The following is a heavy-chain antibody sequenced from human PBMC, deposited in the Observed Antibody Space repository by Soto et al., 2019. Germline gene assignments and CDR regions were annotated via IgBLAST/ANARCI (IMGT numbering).Heavy chain of an antibody. Sequence: SVKASWKASRGTFSSYAMSWVRQAPEQGLEWMGGIIPIFGTANYAQKFQGRVTITADKSTSTAYMELSSLRSEDTAVYYCASPTDSSGYYLALDYWGQGTLVTVSS. CDR3: ASPTDSSGYYLALDY. CDR2: IIPIFGTA. D-gene: IGHD3-22*01. V-gene: IGHV1-69*06. J-gene: IGHJ4*02. CDR1: RGTFSSYA.